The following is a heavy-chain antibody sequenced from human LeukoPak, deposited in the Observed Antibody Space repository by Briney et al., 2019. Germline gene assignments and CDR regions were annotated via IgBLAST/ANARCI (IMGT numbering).Heavy chain of an antibody. Sequence: GGSLRLSCAASGFTFRNYVIHWVRQAPGKGLEWVAVTSSDLNVKLYADSVKGRFTISRDNSRSTLYLQMNSPRPEDTAIYYCAREGYYGSGSPPSLYFDYWGQGTLVTVSS. CDR1: GFTFRNYV. D-gene: IGHD3-10*01. V-gene: IGHV3-30-3*01. CDR3: AREGYYGSGSPPSLYFDY. J-gene: IGHJ4*02. CDR2: TSSDLNVK.